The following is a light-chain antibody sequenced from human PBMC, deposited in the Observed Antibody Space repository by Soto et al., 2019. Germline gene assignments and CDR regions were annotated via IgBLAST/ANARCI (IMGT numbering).Light chain of an antibody. V-gene: IGLV2-14*01. CDR3: SPYTTSSTYV. J-gene: IGLJ1*01. CDR2: EVS. Sequence: QSVLTQPASVSGSPGQSITISCTGTSSDVGGLDYVSWYQHHPGKAPKLIIHEVSSRPSGVSDRFSGSKSGNTASLTISTLQAEDEANYYCSPYTTSSTYVFGTGTKVTVL. CDR1: SSDVGGLDY.